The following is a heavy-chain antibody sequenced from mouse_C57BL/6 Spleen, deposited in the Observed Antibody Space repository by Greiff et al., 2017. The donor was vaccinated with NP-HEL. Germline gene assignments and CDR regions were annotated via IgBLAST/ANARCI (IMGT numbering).Heavy chain of an antibody. J-gene: IGHJ4*01. Sequence: VPRVPPLPFLFSPSQSLSITCTVSGFSLTSYGVSWVRQPPGKGLEWLGVIWGDGSKNYQSALISRLSISQDNSKSQVFLKLNSLQTDDTATYYCAKEGGYYDYERGYWGQGTSVTVSA. CDR2: IWGDGSK. D-gene: IGHD2-4*01. CDR3: AKEGGYYDYERGY. CDR1: GFSLTSYG. V-gene: IGHV2-3*01.